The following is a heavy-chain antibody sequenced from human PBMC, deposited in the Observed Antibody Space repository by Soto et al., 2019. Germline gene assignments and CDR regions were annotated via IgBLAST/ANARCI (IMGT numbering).Heavy chain of an antibody. V-gene: IGHV1-2*02. J-gene: IGHJ4*02. Sequence: QVQLVQSGAEVKKPGASVKVSCRTAGYTFSGFYIHWVRQAPGQGLESMGWIYPDSGGTDYAQKCQVRVTITRDTSISTDYMELRRLRSDDTAVYYCRVTGVSEVDYWGQGTLGTVSS. CDR1: GYTFSGFY. CDR3: RVTGVSEVDY. D-gene: IGHD2-8*01. CDR2: IYPDSGGT.